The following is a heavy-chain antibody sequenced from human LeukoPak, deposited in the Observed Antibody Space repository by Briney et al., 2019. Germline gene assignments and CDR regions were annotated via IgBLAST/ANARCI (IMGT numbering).Heavy chain of an antibody. J-gene: IGHJ4*02. Sequence: TGGSLRLSCAASGFTFSSYAMSWVRQAPGKGLEWVSAITGSGGSTYDSDSVKGRFTISRDNSKNTLFLQMNSLRAEDTAVYFCAKLDTAMVRGYFDYWGQGTLVTVSS. CDR3: AKLDTAMVRGYFDY. CDR1: GFTFSSYA. CDR2: ITGSGGST. V-gene: IGHV3-23*01. D-gene: IGHD5-18*01.